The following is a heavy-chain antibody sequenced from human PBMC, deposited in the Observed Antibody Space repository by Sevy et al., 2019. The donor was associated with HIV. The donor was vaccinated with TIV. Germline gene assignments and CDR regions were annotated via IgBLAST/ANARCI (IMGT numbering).Heavy chain of an antibody. D-gene: IGHD6-6*01. J-gene: IGHJ4*02. V-gene: IGHV1-8*01. CDR2: MNPNSGNT. CDR1: GYIFTFYD. Sequence: ASVKVSCKASGYIFTFYDINWVRQATGQGLEWVGWMNPNSGNTGYAQKFQGRVTMTRNTSISTAYMELSGLRSEDTAVFYCARRASLYSSSIIEYDYWGQGTLVTVSS. CDR3: ARRASLYSSSIIEYDY.